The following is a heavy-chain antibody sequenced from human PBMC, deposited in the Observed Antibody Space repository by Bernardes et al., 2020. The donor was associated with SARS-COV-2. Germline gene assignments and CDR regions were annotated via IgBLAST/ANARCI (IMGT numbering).Heavy chain of an antibody. V-gene: IGHV5-51*01. CDR1: DYTFTNYW. J-gene: IGHJ2*01. D-gene: IGHD2-2*01. CDR3: ARGRPYRTRSYDPYYYFDL. CDR2: IYPGDSDT. Sequence: GASLKISCKGSDYTFTNYWIGWVRQMPGKGLEWMGIIYPGDSDTKYSPSFQGRVTISADKSVNTAYLQWSSLKASDTAIYYCARGRPYRTRSYDPYYYFDLWGRGTLVTVSS.